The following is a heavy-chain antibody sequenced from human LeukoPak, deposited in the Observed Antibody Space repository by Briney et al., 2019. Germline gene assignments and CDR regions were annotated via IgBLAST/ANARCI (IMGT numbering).Heavy chain of an antibody. CDR2: IYHSGST. CDR1: GGSISSGGYS. CDR3: ASFDFWSGYYRDY. V-gene: IGHV4-30-2*01. D-gene: IGHD3-3*01. Sequence: KPSETLSLTCAVSGGSISSGGYSWSWIRQPPGEGLEWIGYIYHSGSTYYNPSLKSRVTISVDRSKNQFSLKLSSVTAADTAVYYCASFDFWSGYYRDYWGQGTLVTVSS. J-gene: IGHJ4*02.